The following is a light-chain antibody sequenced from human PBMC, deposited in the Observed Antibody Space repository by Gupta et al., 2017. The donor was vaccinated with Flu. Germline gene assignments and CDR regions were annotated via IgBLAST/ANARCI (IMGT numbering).Light chain of an antibody. V-gene: IGLV3-1*01. Sequence: SPGQTANLPCAGDELENKNVCWDQQKPGQSPLLIIYQDSRRPSGIPEGFSGSNSGNTATLTISGTQTLDEGEYYCQTWDFTSWVFGGGTRLTVL. CDR1: ELENKN. CDR3: QTWDFTSWV. J-gene: IGLJ3*02. CDR2: QDS.